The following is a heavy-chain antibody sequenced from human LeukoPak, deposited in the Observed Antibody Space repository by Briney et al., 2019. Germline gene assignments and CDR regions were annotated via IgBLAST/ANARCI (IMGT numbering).Heavy chain of an antibody. Sequence: GGSLRLSCAASGFTFSRHWMTWVRQAPGKGPEWVANVNKDGSEKYYVDSVKGRFTISRDTAKNSLYLQMNNLRAEDTALYYCARNNDMDVWGQGTTVIVSS. D-gene: IGHD1/OR15-1a*01. CDR2: VNKDGSEK. CDR1: GFTFSRHW. V-gene: IGHV3-7*03. J-gene: IGHJ6*02. CDR3: ARNNDMDV.